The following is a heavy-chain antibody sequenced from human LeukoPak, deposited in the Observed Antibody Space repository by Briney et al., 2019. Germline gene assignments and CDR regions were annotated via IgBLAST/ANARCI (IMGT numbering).Heavy chain of an antibody. CDR1: GLTFSNAW. V-gene: IGHV3-15*01. Sequence: GGSLRLTCEASGLTFSNAWMSWVRQAPGKGLEWVGRIKSKTDGGTTDYAAPVKGRFTISRDDSKNTLHLQMNSLKTEDTAVYYCTIAGAFYDILTGYSIGAFDIWGQGTMVTVSS. D-gene: IGHD3-9*01. CDR2: IKSKTDGGTT. CDR3: TIAGAFYDILTGYSIGAFDI. J-gene: IGHJ3*02.